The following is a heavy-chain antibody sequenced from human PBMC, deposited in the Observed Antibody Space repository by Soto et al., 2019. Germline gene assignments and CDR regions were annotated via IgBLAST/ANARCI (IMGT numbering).Heavy chain of an antibody. V-gene: IGHV3-23*01. CDR3: ERPPLVGGFDY. CDR1: GFTFSSYA. D-gene: IGHD6-13*01. CDR2: ISGSGGST. Sequence: PGGSLRLSCAASGFTFSSYAMSWVRQAPGKGLEWVSAISGSGGSTYYADSVKGRFTISRDNSKNTLYLQMNSLRAEDTAVYYRERPPLVGGFDYWGQGTLVTVYS. J-gene: IGHJ4*02.